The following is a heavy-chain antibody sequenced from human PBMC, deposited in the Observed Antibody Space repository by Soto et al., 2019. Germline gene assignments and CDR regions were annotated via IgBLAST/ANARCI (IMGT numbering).Heavy chain of an antibody. CDR2: INHSGST. V-gene: IGHV4-59*12. Sequence: TSETLSLTCTVSGGSISSYYWSWIRQPPGKGLEWIGYINHSGSTNYNPSLKSRVTISVDTSKNQFSLKLSSVTAADTAVYYCARGYITIFGVVKSSYYYGMDVWGQGTTVTVSS. CDR1: GGSISSYY. J-gene: IGHJ6*02. D-gene: IGHD3-3*01. CDR3: ARGYITIFGVVKSSYYYGMDV.